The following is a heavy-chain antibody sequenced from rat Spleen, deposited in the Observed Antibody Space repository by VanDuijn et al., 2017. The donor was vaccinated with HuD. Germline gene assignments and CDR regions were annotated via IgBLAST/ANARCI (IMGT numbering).Heavy chain of an antibody. CDR3: ARMYTTDYSPFDY. D-gene: IGHD1-6*01. J-gene: IGHJ2*01. CDR1: GYSITSNY. Sequence: EVQLQESGPGLVKPSQSLSLTCSVTGYSITSNYWGWIRKFPGNKMEWMGYISYSGSTSYNPSLKSRISITRDTSKNQFFLQLNSVTTEDTATYYCARMYTTDYSPFDYWGQGVMVTVSS. V-gene: IGHV3-1*01. CDR2: ISYSGST.